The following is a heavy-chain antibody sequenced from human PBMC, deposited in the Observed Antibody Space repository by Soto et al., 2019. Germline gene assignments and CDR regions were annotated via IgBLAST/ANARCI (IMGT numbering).Heavy chain of an antibody. J-gene: IGHJ4*02. V-gene: IGHV3-23*01. Sequence: PGGSLSLSCAASGFTFSSYAMSWVRQAPGKGLEWVSTIRGSGDSTYYADSVKGRFTISRDNSKNTLYLHMNSLRAEDTAIYYCAKDRGYSGYDCNDYWGQGTLVTVSS. D-gene: IGHD5-12*01. CDR1: GFTFSSYA. CDR2: IRGSGDST. CDR3: AKDRGYSGYDCNDY.